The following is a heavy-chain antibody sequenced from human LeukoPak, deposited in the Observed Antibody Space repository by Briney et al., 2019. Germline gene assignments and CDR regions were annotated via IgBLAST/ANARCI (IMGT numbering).Heavy chain of an antibody. CDR3: ARSITGTTRAFDI. CDR1: GGSISSYY. CDR2: IYYSGGT. J-gene: IGHJ3*02. Sequence: PSETLSLTCTVSGGSISSYYWSWIRQPPGKGLEWIGYIYYSGGTNYNPSLKSRVTISVDTSKNQFSLKLSSVTAADTAVYYCARSITGTTRAFDIWGQGTMVTVSS. D-gene: IGHD1-7*01. V-gene: IGHV4-59*08.